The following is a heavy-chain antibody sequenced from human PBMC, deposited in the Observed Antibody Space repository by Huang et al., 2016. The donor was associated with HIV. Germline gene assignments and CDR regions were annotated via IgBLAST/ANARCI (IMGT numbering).Heavy chain of an antibody. J-gene: IGHJ4*02. CDR2: ISGNSSNI. CDR3: ARTEMEYYYGSSGYYPDY. Sequence: EVQLVESGGALVQPGGSLKLSCVVSGLDFSKYSVNCVRQAPGKGMEWVSYISGNSSNIYYADSVKGRFTISRDNAKNSVFLQMRSLRAEDTALYYCARTEMEYYYGSSGYYPDYWGQGTQVTVSS. CDR1: GLDFSKYS. V-gene: IGHV3-48*01. D-gene: IGHD3-22*01.